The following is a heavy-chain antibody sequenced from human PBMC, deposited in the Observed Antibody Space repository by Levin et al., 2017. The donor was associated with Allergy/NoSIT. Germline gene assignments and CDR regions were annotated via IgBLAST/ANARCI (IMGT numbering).Heavy chain of an antibody. CDR2: IYQSGGT. J-gene: IGHJ6*02. V-gene: IGHV4-38-2*01. Sequence: SQTLSLTCSVSGYLISSGFYWGWIRQSPGKGLEWIGTIYQSGGTYYASSLRSRVTISVDKSKNQFSLTLTSVTAADTAMYFCARFGASRSLSVAYYYFGMDVWGQGTTVTVSS. D-gene: IGHD3-16*01. CDR1: GYLISSGFY. CDR3: ARFGASRSLSVAYYYFGMDV.